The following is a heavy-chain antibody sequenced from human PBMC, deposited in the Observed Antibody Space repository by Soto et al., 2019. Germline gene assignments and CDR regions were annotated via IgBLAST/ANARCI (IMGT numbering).Heavy chain of an antibody. CDR3: ARMNYYDTSGYPFDY. CDR1: GGSISSGGYY. Sequence: SETLSLTCTVSGGSISSGGYYWSWIRQHPGTGLEWIGHISYSGSTYYNTSLKSRVTMSADTSKNQFSLKLNSVTAADTAVYYCARMNYYDTSGYPFDYWGQGTTVTVSS. J-gene: IGHJ4*03. D-gene: IGHD3-22*01. V-gene: IGHV4-31*03. CDR2: ISYSGST.